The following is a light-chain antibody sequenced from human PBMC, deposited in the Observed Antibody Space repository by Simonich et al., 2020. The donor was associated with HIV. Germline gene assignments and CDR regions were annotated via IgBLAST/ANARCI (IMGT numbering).Light chain of an antibody. CDR3: QQYDKWPPVLA. CDR1: QSVSSY. Sequence: EIVLTQSPATLSLSPGERSTLYCRASQSVSSYLAWYQQKPGQAPRLLIYGAAIRASGMAGGWGGSGSGTEFTLTINSMQSEDFAVYYCQQYDKWPPVLAFGGGTKVEIK. J-gene: IGKJ4*01. CDR2: GAA. V-gene: IGKV3-15*01.